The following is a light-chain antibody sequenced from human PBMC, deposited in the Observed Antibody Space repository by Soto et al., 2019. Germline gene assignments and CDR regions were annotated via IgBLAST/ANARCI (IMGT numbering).Light chain of an antibody. Sequence: DNQMTQSPSSLSAYVRDKVTITCRASQSISSSLNWYQQKSGKAPNLLIYGVSRLQGGVPSRFSGSGSGTDFTLSISSLQPEDFATYYCQQSYTAPSITFGQGTRLEIK. CDR2: GVS. CDR1: QSISSS. CDR3: QQSYTAPSIT. J-gene: IGKJ5*01. V-gene: IGKV1-39*01.